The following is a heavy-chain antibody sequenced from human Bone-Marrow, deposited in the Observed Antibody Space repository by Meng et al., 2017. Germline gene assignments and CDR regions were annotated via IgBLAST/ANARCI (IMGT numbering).Heavy chain of an antibody. V-gene: IGHV3-33*01. CDR2: IWYDGSNK. J-gene: IGHJ5*02. D-gene: IGHD3-10*01. CDR3: ARAMVRGEFTGFDP. CDR1: GFTFSSYG. Sequence: VERVEAGGGVVQPGGSLRLSCAASGFTFSSYGMHWVRQAPGKGLEWVAVIWYDGSNKYYADSVKGRFTISRDNSKNTLYLQMNSLRAEDTAVYYCARAMVRGEFTGFDPWGQGTLVTVSS.